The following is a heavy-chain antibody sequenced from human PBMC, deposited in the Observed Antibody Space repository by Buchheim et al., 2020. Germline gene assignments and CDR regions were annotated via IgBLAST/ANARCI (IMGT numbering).Heavy chain of an antibody. CDR1: GGTFSRFT. CDR3: ATYYSDNSGYSYEY. J-gene: IGHJ4*02. V-gene: IGHV1-69*02. D-gene: IGHD3-22*01. Sequence: QVHVVQSGAEVKQPGSSVRVSCKASGGTFSRFTINWVRQAPGQGLEWMGGIITIVGIPNFAQKFQGRLTISADRSQTTAYMELSSLRSEDTALYYCATYYSDNSGYSYEYWGQGTL. CDR2: IITIVGIP.